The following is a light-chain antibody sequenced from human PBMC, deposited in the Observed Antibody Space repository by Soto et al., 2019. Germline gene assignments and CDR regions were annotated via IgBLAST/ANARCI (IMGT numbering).Light chain of an antibody. CDR1: SSNIGANYD. J-gene: IGLJ1*01. CDR3: QSYDSSLNRV. CDR2: GDN. V-gene: IGLV1-40*01. Sequence: QSVLSQPPSVSGAPGQRITISCTGSSSNIGANYDVHWYRQVPGTAPKLLMSGDNIRPSGVADRFSGSKSGTSASLAITRLQAEDEADYYCQSYDSSLNRVFGTGTKLTVL.